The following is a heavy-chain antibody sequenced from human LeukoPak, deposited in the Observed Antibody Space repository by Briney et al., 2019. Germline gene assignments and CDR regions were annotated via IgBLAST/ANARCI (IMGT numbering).Heavy chain of an antibody. Sequence: ASVKVSRKASGYTFTSYGISWVRQAPGQGLEWMGWISAYNGNTNYAQKLQGRVTMTTDTSTSTAYMELRSLRSDDTAVYYCARKVYSSDTYYFDYWGQGTLVTVSS. CDR2: ISAYNGNT. D-gene: IGHD3-22*01. V-gene: IGHV1-18*01. J-gene: IGHJ4*02. CDR1: GYTFTSYG. CDR3: ARKVYSSDTYYFDY.